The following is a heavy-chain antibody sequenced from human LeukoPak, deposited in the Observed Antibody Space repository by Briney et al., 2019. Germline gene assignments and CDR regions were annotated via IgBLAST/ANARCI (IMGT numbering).Heavy chain of an antibody. V-gene: IGHV1-2*06. Sequence: ASVKVSCKASGYTFTGYYMHWVRQAPGQGLEWMGRINPNSGGTNYAQKFQGRVTMTRDTYISTAYMELSRLRSDDTAVYYCARDLYSSSSESYWGQGTLVTVSS. CDR3: ARDLYSSSSESY. CDR2: INPNSGGT. D-gene: IGHD6-6*01. CDR1: GYTFTGYY. J-gene: IGHJ4*02.